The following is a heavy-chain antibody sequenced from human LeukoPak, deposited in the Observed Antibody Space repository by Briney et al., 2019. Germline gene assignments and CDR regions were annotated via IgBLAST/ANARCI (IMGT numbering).Heavy chain of an antibody. CDR2: ISSSSSYI. Sequence: GGSLRLSCAASGFIFSDYSMNWVRQAPGKGLEWVSSISSSSSYIYYADSVKGRFTISRDNAKNSLYLQMNSLRAEDTAVYYCARGLESYYDSSGYHPRYFDYWGQGTLVTVSS. CDR1: GFIFSDYS. J-gene: IGHJ4*02. D-gene: IGHD3-22*01. V-gene: IGHV3-21*01. CDR3: ARGLESYYDSSGYHPRYFDY.